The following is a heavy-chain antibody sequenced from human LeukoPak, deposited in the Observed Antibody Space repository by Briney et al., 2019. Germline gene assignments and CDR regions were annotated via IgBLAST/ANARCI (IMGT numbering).Heavy chain of an antibody. CDR3: ARAYSSGWYGLTGY. J-gene: IGHJ4*02. D-gene: IGHD6-19*01. Sequence: RSLRPSCAASGFTFSSYWMHWVRQAPGKGLVWVSRINSDGSSTSYADSVKGRFTISRDNAKNTLYLQMNSLRAEDTAVYYCARAYSSGWYGLTGYWGQGTLVTVSS. CDR1: GFTFSSYW. CDR2: INSDGSST. V-gene: IGHV3-74*01.